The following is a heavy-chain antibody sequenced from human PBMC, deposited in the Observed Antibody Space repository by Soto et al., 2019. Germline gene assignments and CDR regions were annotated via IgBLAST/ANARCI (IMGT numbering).Heavy chain of an antibody. D-gene: IGHD1-26*01. J-gene: IGHJ4*02. CDR3: AREIVGATSMMY. V-gene: IGHV3-33*01. Sequence: QVQLVESGGGVVQPGRSLRLSCAASGFTFSSYGMHWVRQAPGKGLEWVAVIWYDGSKKYYADSVKGRFTISRDNSKNALYLEMTSRRAEDTAVYYCAREIVGATSMMYWGQGTLVTVSS. CDR2: IWYDGSKK. CDR1: GFTFSSYG.